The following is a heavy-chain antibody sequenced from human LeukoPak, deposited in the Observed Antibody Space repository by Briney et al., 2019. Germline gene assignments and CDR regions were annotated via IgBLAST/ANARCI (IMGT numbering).Heavy chain of an antibody. CDR2: IYYSGST. J-gene: IGHJ4*02. CDR1: GGSISSSSYY. CDR3: ARDPPAIWFGESKPMYYFDY. Sequence: SETLSLTCTVSGGSISSSSYYWGWIRQPPGKGLEWIGSIYYSGSTYYNPSLKSRVTISVDTSKNQFSLKLSSVTAADTAVYYCARDPPAIWFGESKPMYYFDYWGQGTLVTVSS. D-gene: IGHD3-10*01. V-gene: IGHV4-39*07.